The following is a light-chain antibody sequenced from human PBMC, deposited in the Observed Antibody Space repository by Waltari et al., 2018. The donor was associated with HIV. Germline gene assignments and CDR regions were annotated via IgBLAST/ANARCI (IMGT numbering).Light chain of an antibody. J-gene: IGKJ5*01. CDR3: QQYGSSPIT. V-gene: IGKV3-20*01. CDR2: GAS. CDR1: QSVSSSY. Sequence: EIVLTQSPGTLSLSPWDRATLSCRASQSVSSSYLAWYQQKPGQAPRLLIYGASSRATGIPDRFSGSGSGTDFTLTISRLEPEDFAVYYCQQYGSSPITVGQGTRLEIK.